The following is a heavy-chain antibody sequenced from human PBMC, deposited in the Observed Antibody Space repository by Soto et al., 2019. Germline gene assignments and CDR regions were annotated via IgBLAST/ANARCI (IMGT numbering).Heavy chain of an antibody. V-gene: IGHV4-59*11. Sequence: SETLSLTCTVSGDSISGHYWSWIRQPPGRGLQWIGYVHNSGSTSYNPSLRGRATMLVDKSLSQVSLRLDSVTTADTAVYYCARETNGIGFDYWGLGALVTVSS. CDR2: VHNSGST. D-gene: IGHD1-1*01. CDR3: ARETNGIGFDY. J-gene: IGHJ4*02. CDR1: GDSISGHY.